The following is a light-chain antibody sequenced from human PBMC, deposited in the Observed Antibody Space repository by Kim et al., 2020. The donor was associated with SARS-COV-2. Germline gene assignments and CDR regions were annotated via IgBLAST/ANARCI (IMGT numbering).Light chain of an antibody. CDR1: QDIRNNY. J-gene: IGKJ4*01. CDR2: DAS. V-gene: IGKV1-33*01. CDR3: QQYDNLPLT. Sequence: SVGDRVTLNCQASQDIRNNYLNWYQQKPGKAPKLLIFDASILETGVPSRFSGSGSGTDFTFTISSLQPEDIATYYCQQYDNLPLTFGGGTKVDIK.